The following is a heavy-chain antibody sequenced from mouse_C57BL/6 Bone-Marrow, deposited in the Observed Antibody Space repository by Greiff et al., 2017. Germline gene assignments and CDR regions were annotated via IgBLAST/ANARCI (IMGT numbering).Heavy chain of an antibody. CDR3: TGVYYGSMWFAY. J-gene: IGHJ3*01. CDR2: IDPEKGDT. D-gene: IGHD1-1*01. V-gene: IGHV14-4*01. CDR1: GLNINDDY. Sequence: VQLKQSGAELVRPGASVKLSCTASGLNINDDYMPWVKQRPEQGLEWIGWIDPEKGDTEYAAKFQGKATITADTSSNTAYLQLSSLTSEDPAVEYCTGVYYGSMWFAYWGQGTLVTVSA.